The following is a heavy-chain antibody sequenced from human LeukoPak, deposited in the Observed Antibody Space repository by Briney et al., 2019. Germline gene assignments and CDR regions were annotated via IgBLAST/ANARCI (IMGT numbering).Heavy chain of an antibody. CDR3: AREFSEHDAFDI. CDR2: INPSGGST. CDR1: GYTFTSYY. Sequence: ASVKVSCKASGYTFTSYYMHWVRQAPGQGFEWMGVINPSGGSTSYAQKFQGRVTMTRDTSTSTVYMELSSLRSEDTAVYYCAREFSEHDAFDIWGQGTMVTVSS. J-gene: IGHJ3*02. D-gene: IGHD6-25*01. V-gene: IGHV1-46*01.